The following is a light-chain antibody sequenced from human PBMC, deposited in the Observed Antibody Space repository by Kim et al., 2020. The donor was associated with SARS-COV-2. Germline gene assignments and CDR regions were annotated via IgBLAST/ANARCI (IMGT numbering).Light chain of an antibody. CDR3: LLSFGDTVM. V-gene: IGLV7-46*01. J-gene: IGLJ3*02. Sequence: PGGTVTLPCGSSTGAVTSGHYPYWFQHKPGQAPRTLIYHTSDKHSWTPARFSGFLLGGKAALTLSGAQPEDEADYYCLLSFGDTVMFGGGTQLTVL. CDR1: TGAVTSGHY. CDR2: HTS.